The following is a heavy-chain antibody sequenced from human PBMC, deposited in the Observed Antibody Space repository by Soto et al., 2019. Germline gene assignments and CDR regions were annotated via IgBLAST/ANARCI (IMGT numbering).Heavy chain of an antibody. Sequence: ASVKVSCKASGYTFTSYGISWVRQAPGQGLEWMGEISPYNDKTNYAQKFQGRVTITTDKSASTAYMELSSLRSEDTAVYYCARSQTYSPWYYFDYWGQG. CDR3: ARSQTYSPWYYFDY. CDR1: GYTFTSYG. J-gene: IGHJ4*02. V-gene: IGHV1-18*01. CDR2: ISPYNDKT. D-gene: IGHD2-21*01.